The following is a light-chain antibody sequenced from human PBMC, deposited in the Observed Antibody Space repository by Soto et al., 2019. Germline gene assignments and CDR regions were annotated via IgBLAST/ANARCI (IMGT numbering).Light chain of an antibody. J-gene: IGLJ3*02. CDR1: SSDVGGYNF. CDR2: EVS. CDR3: SSFAGVNRFWL. V-gene: IGLV2-8*01. Sequence: QSALTQPPSASGSPGQSVTISCTGTSSDVGGYNFVSWYQQHPAGKAPKLMIYEVSKRPSGVPDRFSGSKSGNTASLTVSGLQAEDEADYYCSSFAGVNRFWLFGGGTKLTVL.